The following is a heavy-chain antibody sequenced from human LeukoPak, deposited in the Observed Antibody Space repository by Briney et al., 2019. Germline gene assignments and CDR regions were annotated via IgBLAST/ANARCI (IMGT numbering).Heavy chain of an antibody. V-gene: IGHV1-3*01. CDR3: ATARHAYYYDSSGYYDY. Sequence: GASVKVSCKASGYTFTAYVMHWVRQAPGQRLEWMGWINAGNGNTKYSQKFQGRVTMTEDTSTDTAYMELSSLRSEDTAVYYCATARHAYYYDSSGYYDYWGQGTLVTVSS. D-gene: IGHD3-22*01. CDR2: INAGNGNT. CDR1: GYTFTAYV. J-gene: IGHJ4*02.